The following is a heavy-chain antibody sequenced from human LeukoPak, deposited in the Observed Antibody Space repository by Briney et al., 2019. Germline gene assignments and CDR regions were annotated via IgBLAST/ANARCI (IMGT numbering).Heavy chain of an antibody. J-gene: IGHJ6*02. Sequence: PSGGSLRLSCAASGFTFSSYGMHWVRQAPGKGLEWVAVIWYDGSNKYYADSVKGRFTTSRDNSKNTLYLQMNSLRAEDTAVYYCARASRYSSSWSHTLYYYYYGMDVWGQGTTVTVSS. CDR1: GFTFSSYG. V-gene: IGHV3-33*01. CDR3: ARASRYSSSWSHTLYYYYYGMDV. D-gene: IGHD6-13*01. CDR2: IWYDGSNK.